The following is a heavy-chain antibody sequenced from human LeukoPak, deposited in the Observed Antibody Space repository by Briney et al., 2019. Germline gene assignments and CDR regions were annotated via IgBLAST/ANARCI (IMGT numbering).Heavy chain of an antibody. CDR1: GGTFSSYA. CDR3: ARAVGCSSTSCYPYCGGDCHTSGAFDI. V-gene: IGHV1-69*13. J-gene: IGHJ3*02. CDR2: IIPIFGTA. Sequence: GASVKVSCKASGGTFSSYAISWVRQAPGQGLEWMGGIIPIFGTANYAQKFQGRVTITADESTSTAYMELSSLRSEDTAVYYCARAVGCSSTSCYPYCGGDCHTSGAFDIWGQGTMVTVSS. D-gene: IGHD2-2*01.